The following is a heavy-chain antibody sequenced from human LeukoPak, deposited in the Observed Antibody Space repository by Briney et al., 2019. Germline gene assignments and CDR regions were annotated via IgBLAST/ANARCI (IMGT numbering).Heavy chain of an antibody. V-gene: IGHV3-15*01. CDR1: GLTFSKAW. CDR3: TTRVVTTNDF. D-gene: IGHD2-21*02. CDR2: TLTKGESATTDYGTT. Sequence: PGGSLRLSCVASGLTFSKAWMNWVRQAPGKGLEWVGRTLTKGESATTDYGTTDYAAPVKGRFTISRDDSKNTLYLQMNSLKTEDTAVYYCTTRVVTTNDFWGQGTLVTVSS. J-gene: IGHJ4*02.